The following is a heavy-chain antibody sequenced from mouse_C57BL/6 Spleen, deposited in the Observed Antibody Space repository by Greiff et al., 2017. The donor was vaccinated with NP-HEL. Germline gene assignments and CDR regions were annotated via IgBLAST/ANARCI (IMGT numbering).Heavy chain of an antibody. CDR1: GYTFTSYW. CDR3: ARRRAYYYGSSMDY. J-gene: IGHJ4*01. D-gene: IGHD1-1*01. V-gene: IGHV1-69*01. Sequence: QVQLQQPGAELVMPGASVKLSCKASGYTFTSYWMHWVKQRPGQGLEWIGEIDPSDSYTNYNQKFKGKSTLTVDKSSSTAYMQLSSLTSEDSAVYYCARRRAYYYGSSMDYWGQGTSVTVSS. CDR2: IDPSDSYT.